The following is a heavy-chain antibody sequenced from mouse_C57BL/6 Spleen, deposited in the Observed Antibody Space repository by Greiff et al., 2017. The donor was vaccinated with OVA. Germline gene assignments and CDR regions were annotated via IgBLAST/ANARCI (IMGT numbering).Heavy chain of an antibody. D-gene: IGHD2-5*01. CDR1: VYTFTDYY. V-gene: IGHV1-26*01. CDR3: ARRSNYPAWFAY. Sequence: VQLQQSGPELVKPGASVKISCKASVYTFTDYYMNWVKQSHGKSLEWIGDINPNNGGTSYNQKFKGKATLTVDKSSSTAYMELRSLTSEDSAVYYCARRSNYPAWFAYWGQGTLVTVSA. J-gene: IGHJ3*01. CDR2: INPNNGGT.